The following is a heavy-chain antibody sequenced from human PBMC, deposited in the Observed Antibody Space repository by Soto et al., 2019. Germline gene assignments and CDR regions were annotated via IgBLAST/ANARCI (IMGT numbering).Heavy chain of an antibody. CDR2: ISYDGSDI. J-gene: IGHJ4*02. CDR3: AIVRVADSPLDH. V-gene: IGHV3-30*02. CDR1: GFIFSNYG. D-gene: IGHD3-10*02. Sequence: GGSLRLSCAGSGFIFSNYGMHWVRQAPGKGLEWVAFISYDGSDILYADSVKGRFTISRDNSKSTLFLHMNRPRAEDTAVYFCAIVRVADSPLDHWGQGGLVTVSS.